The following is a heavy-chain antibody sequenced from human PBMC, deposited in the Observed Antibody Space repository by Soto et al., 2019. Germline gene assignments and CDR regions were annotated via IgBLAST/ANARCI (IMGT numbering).Heavy chain of an antibody. Sequence: QITLKESGPTLVKPTQTLTLTCTFSGFSLSTSGVGVGWIRQPPGKALEWLALIYWDDDKRYSPSLKSRLTPPXAXPXXQVVLTITNMDPVDTATYYCAHRRSTYYSASTFAPWGQGTLVTVSS. J-gene: IGHJ5*02. V-gene: IGHV2-5*02. CDR1: GFSLSTSGVG. CDR3: AHRRSTYYSASTFAP. D-gene: IGHD3-22*01. CDR2: IYWDDDK.